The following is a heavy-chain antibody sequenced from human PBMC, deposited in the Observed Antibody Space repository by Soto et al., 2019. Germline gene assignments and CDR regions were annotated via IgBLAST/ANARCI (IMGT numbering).Heavy chain of an antibody. CDR1: CASISTRDYF. CDR3: ARDSTMPWTWRCLDV. V-gene: IGHV4-31*03. Sequence: QVQLQDSVPARLKPSPTLSLTSTVSCASISTRDYFWGWVRKRPGSGLEWIGYIFYSGCTYYNPSLQSRLTISVDTAKNQFSLRLPSASAADTAVYYCARDSTMPWTWRCLDVWGQGTTVTVSS. D-gene: IGHD2-8*02. CDR2: IFYSGCT. J-gene: IGHJ6*02.